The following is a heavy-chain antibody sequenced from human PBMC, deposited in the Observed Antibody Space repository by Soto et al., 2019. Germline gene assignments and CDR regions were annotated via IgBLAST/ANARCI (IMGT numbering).Heavy chain of an antibody. J-gene: IGHJ6*02. D-gene: IGHD2-21*02. CDR2: IYWDDDK. V-gene: IGHV2-5*02. CDR3: VQSRCGGDCLQSYSSHSYYGLDV. Sequence: QITLKESGPTLVKPTQTLTLTCTFPGFSFSSIGEGVGWIRQPPGKALEWLALIYWDDDKRYSPSLKSRLTPTKDTSKNQVVLTMTHMDPVDTSTYYCVQSRCGGDCLQSYSSHSYYGLDVWGQGTTVTVSS. CDR1: GFSFSSIGEG.